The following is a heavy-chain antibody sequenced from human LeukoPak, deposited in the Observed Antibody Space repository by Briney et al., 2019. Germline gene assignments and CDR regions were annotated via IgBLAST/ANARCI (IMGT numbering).Heavy chain of an antibody. CDR3: AKDIAAAGGPCAY. CDR1: GFTFSSYA. D-gene: IGHD6-13*01. J-gene: IGHJ4*02. CDR2: ISGSGGGT. Sequence: GGSLRLSCAASGFTFSSYAMSWVRQAPGKGLEWVSTISGSGGGTYYADSVKGRFTLSRDNSMNTLYLQMNSLRAEDTAVYYCAKDIAAAGGPCAYWGRGTLVTVSS. V-gene: IGHV3-23*01.